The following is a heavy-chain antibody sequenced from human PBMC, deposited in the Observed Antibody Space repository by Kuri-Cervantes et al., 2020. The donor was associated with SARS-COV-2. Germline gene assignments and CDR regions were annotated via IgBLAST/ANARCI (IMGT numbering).Heavy chain of an antibody. V-gene: IGHV3-73*01. Sequence: LTCAASGFTFSGSAIHWVRQASGKGLEWVGRIRSKPNNYATAYTASVKGRFTISRDDSENTAYLQMNSLETEDTAVYFCTSGSCSGGRCYYSFDYWGQGTLVTVSS. J-gene: IGHJ4*02. CDR2: IRSKPNNYAT. D-gene: IGHD2-15*01. CDR3: TSGSCSGGRCYYSFDY. CDR1: GFTFSGSA.